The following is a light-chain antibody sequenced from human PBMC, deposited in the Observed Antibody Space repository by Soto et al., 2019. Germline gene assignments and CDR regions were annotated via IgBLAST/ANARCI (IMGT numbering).Light chain of an antibody. CDR2: TGS. CDR1: QGISSW. J-gene: IGKJ4*01. CDR3: XXANSFPLT. Sequence: DIQMTQSPSSVSASVGDRVSITCRASQGISSWLAWYQQKPGRAPKLLISTGSSLQSGVPSRYSDTGSATXXXXXXXXLQPXDVAXXXXXXANSFPLTFGGGTKVEIK. V-gene: IGKV1-12*01.